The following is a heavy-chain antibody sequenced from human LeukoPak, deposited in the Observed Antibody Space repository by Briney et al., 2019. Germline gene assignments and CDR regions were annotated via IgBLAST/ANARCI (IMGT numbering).Heavy chain of an antibody. CDR3: ARDAPSSGYTYYFDC. J-gene: IGHJ4*02. D-gene: IGHD3-22*01. V-gene: IGHV4-59*01. CDR2: IYYSGST. Sequence: SETLSLTCTVSGGSISSYYWSWIRQPPGKGLEWIGYIYYSGSTNYNPSLKSRVTISVDTSKNQFSLKLSSVTAADTAVYYCARDAPSSGYTYYFDCWGQGTLVTVSS. CDR1: GGSISSYY.